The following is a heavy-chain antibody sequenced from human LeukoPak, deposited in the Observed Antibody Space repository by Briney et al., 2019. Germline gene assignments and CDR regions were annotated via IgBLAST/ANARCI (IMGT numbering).Heavy chain of an antibody. CDR2: ISWNSGSI. J-gene: IGHJ5*02. CDR1: GFTFSSYA. Sequence: PGGSLRLSCAASGFTFSSYAMHWVRQAPGKGLEWVSGISWNSGSIGYADSVKGRFTISRDNAKNSLYLQMNSLRAEDTALYYCAKWGIRYFDLENWFDPWGQGTLVTVSS. V-gene: IGHV3-9*01. CDR3: AKWGIRYFDLENWFDP. D-gene: IGHD3-9*01.